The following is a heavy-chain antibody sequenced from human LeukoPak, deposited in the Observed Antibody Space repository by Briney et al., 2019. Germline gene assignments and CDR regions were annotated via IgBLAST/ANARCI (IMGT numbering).Heavy chain of an antibody. V-gene: IGHV4-59*01. J-gene: IGHJ4*02. CDR3: ARATYSSGWGTSDY. D-gene: IGHD6-19*01. Sequence: PSETLSLTCTVSGGSISSYYWSWIRQPPGKGPEWIGYIYYGGSTNYNPSLQSRVTISVDTSKNQFSLKLSSVTAADTAVYYCARATYSSGWGTSDYWGQGTLVTVSS. CDR1: GGSISSYY. CDR2: IYYGGST.